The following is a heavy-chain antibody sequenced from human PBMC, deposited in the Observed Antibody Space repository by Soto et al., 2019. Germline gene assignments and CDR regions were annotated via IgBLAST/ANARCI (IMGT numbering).Heavy chain of an antibody. CDR1: GGSYNRNY. D-gene: IGHD3-9*01. CDR2: INHSGST. V-gene: IGHV4-34*01. CDR3: ARGLRNYDILTSRRRGGDAFDI. Sequence: SETITLTLAVYGGSYNRNYRNRIRQTPEKGQEWIGEINHSGSTNYNPSLKSRVTISVDTSKNQFSLKLSSVTAADTAVYYCARGLRNYDILTSRRRGGDAFDIWGQGTMVTVSS. J-gene: IGHJ3*02.